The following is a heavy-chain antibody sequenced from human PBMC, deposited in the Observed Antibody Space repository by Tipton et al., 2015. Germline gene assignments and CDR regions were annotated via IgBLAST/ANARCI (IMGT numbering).Heavy chain of an antibody. CDR1: GFAFSYYT. V-gene: IGHV3-48*02. Sequence: GSLRLSCGASGFAFSYYTMNWVRQAPGKGLEWVSYISSSSSSIHYADSVKGRFTISRDNAKNSLYLQMNSLRDEDTAVYYCARGPDERFLEWLSVGLDVWGQGTTVTVSS. D-gene: IGHD3-3*01. CDR3: ARGPDERFLEWLSVGLDV. CDR2: ISSSSSSI. J-gene: IGHJ6*02.